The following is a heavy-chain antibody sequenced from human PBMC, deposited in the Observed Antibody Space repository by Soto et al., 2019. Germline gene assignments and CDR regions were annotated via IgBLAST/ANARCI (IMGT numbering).Heavy chain of an antibody. CDR3: ARGNYDFLTGYYIEYFDY. Sequence: QVQLQESGPELVKPSETLSLTCTVSGGSISTYYWSWIRQPPGKGLEWIGYIYYSGRTNYNPSLKSRVTISVDTSTNQFSLKLSSVTAADTAVYYCARGNYDFLTGYYIEYFDYWGQGTLVTVSS. CDR1: GGSISTYY. J-gene: IGHJ4*02. CDR2: IYYSGRT. D-gene: IGHD3-9*01. V-gene: IGHV4-59*01.